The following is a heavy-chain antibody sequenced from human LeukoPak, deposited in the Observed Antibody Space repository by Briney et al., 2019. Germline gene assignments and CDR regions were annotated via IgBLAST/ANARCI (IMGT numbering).Heavy chain of an antibody. CDR2: IYTSGST. J-gene: IGHJ6*03. Sequence: PSETLSLTCTVSGGSISSGSYYWSWIRQPAGKGLEWIGRIYTSGSTNYNPSLKSRVTISVDTSKNQFSLKLSSVTAADTAVYYCARGYGITTLVAYYYYMDVWGKGTTVTVFS. V-gene: IGHV4-61*02. D-gene: IGHD3-3*01. CDR1: GGSISSGSYY. CDR3: ARGYGITTLVAYYYYMDV.